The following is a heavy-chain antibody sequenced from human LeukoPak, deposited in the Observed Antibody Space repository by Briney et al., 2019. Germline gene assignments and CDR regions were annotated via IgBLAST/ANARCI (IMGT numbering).Heavy chain of an antibody. CDR1: GGSFSGYY. CDR3: ARARRSISSLDY. V-gene: IGHV4-34*01. CDR2: INHSGST. D-gene: IGHD3-9*01. J-gene: IGHJ4*02. Sequence: SETLSLTCAVYGGSFSGYYWSWIRQPPGKGLEWIGEINHSGSTNYNPSLKSRVTMSVDTSKNQFSLKLSSVTAADTAVYYCARARRSISSLDYWGQGTLVTVSS.